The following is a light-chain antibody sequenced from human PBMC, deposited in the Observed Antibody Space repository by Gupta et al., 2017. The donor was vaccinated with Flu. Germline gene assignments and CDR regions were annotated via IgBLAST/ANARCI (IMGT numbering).Light chain of an antibody. CDR1: HRRSGTY. CDR2: DVS. Sequence: PAEGDASTSRLLHRRSGTYLDWFQQKPGQAPKLLIYDVSNRFSGVPDRFSGSGSGTDFTLTISGLEAEDFATYYCQHNSSPPWTFGQGTKVEVK. J-gene: IGKJ1*01. V-gene: IGKV3-20*01. CDR3: QHNSSPPWT.